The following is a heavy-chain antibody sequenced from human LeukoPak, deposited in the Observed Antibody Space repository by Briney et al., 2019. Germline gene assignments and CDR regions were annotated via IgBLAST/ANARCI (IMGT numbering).Heavy chain of an antibody. CDR2: MNPNSGNT. J-gene: IGHJ5*02. CDR3: ARGISVYLLRFDP. D-gene: IGHD3-16*02. V-gene: IGHV1-8*02. Sequence: ASVKVSCKASGYTFTGYYLHWVRQAPGQGLEWMGWMNPNSGNTGYAQKFQGRVTMTRNTSISTAYMELSSLRSEDTAVYYCARGISVYLLRFDPWGQGTLVTVSS. CDR1: GYTFTGYY.